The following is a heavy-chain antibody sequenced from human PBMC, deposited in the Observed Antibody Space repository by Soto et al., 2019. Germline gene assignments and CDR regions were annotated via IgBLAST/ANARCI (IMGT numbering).Heavy chain of an antibody. D-gene: IGHD2-21*02. CDR3: VTRFTPVATARFDY. CDR1: GFSFIKAY. Sequence: EVQLVESGGGLVQPGGSLRLSCTASGFSFIKAYMNWVRQAPGKGLEWVGQIDSKIDADKTDLAAPVKGRFTLSRDDSRNTVYLQMNGLEIEDTAMYYCVTRFTPVATARFDYWGQGTLVTVSS. V-gene: IGHV3-15*04. J-gene: IGHJ4*02. CDR2: IDSKIDADKT.